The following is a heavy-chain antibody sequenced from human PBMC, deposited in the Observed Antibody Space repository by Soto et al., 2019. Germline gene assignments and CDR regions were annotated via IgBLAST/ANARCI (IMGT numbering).Heavy chain of an antibody. D-gene: IGHD2-2*01. CDR2: INPHSGGT. J-gene: IGHJ4*02. CDR3: AGTSCSSTTCPTTY. CDR1: GYTFTGYY. Sequence: QVQLVQSGAEVKKPGASVKVSCETSGYTFTGYYIYWVRQAPGQGLEWMGWINPHSGGTDSSQKFQGRVTMTRDTSISTAYMELSRLRSDDTAVYYCAGTSCSSTTCPTTYWGQGTLVTVSS. V-gene: IGHV1-2*02.